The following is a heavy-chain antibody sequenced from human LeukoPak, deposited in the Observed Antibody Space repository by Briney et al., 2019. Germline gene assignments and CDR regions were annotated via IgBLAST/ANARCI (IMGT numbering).Heavy chain of an antibody. J-gene: IGHJ4*02. Sequence: PGGSLRLSCAASGFTFSSYGMHWVRQAPGKGLEWVAFIRYDGSNKYYADSVKGRFTISRDNSKNTLYLQMNSLRAEDTAVYYCARDAFGALDSSSWSGDYWGQGTLVTVSS. CDR1: GFTFSSYG. D-gene: IGHD6-13*01. V-gene: IGHV3-30*02. CDR3: ARDAFGALDSSSWSGDY. CDR2: IRYDGSNK.